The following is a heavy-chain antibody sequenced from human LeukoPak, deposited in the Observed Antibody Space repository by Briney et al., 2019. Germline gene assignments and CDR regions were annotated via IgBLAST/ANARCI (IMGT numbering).Heavy chain of an antibody. CDR2: IYYSGST. CDR1: GGSISSYY. D-gene: IGHD5-12*01. Sequence: SETLSLTCTVSGGSISSYYWGWIRQPPGKGLEWTGYIYYSGSTNYNPSLKSRVTISVDTSKNQFSLKLSSVTAADTAVYYCARGPYSGYNGLFDYWGQGTLVTVSS. J-gene: IGHJ4*02. V-gene: IGHV4-59*01. CDR3: ARGPYSGYNGLFDY.